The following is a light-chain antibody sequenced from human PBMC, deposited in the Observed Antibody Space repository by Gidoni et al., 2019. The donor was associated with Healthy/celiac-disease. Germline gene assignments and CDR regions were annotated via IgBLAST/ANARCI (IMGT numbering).Light chain of an antibody. V-gene: IGKV1-13*02. J-gene: IGKJ1*01. Sequence: AIQLPQSPSSLSASVGDRVTITCRASQGIRSALAWYQQKPGKAPKLLIYDASSLESGVPSRFSGSGSGTDFTLTISSLQPEDFATYYCQQFNSYPRTFGQGTKVEIK. CDR1: QGIRSA. CDR2: DAS. CDR3: QQFNSYPRT.